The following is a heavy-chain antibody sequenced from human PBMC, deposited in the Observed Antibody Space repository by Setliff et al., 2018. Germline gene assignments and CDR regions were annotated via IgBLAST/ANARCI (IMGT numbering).Heavy chain of an antibody. Sequence: SETLSLTCTVSGGSISSGGYYWSWIRQHPGKGLEWIGYIYYSGNTYYNPSLKSRVTISVDTSKNQFSLKLSSVTAADTAVYYCARRVGSVGIQLPDYWGQGTLVTVSS. J-gene: IGHJ4*02. CDR3: ARRVGSVGIQLPDY. D-gene: IGHD5-18*01. CDR2: IYYSGNT. V-gene: IGHV4-31*03. CDR1: GGSISSGGYY.